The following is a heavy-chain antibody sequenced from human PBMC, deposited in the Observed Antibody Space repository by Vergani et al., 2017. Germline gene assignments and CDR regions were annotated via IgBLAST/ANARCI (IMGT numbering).Heavy chain of an antibody. D-gene: IGHD2-2*01. CDR1: GGTFSSYA. V-gene: IGHV1-69*01. J-gene: IGHJ5*02. CDR2: IIPIFGTA. CDR3: AGEGVGGYCSSTSCFPVWFDP. Sequence: QVQLVQSGAEVKKPGSSVKVSCKASGGTFSSYAISWVRQAPGQGLEWMGGIIPIFGTANYAQKFQGRVTITADESTSTAYMELSSLRSEDTAVYYGAGEGVGGYCSSTSCFPVWFDPWGQGTLVTVSS.